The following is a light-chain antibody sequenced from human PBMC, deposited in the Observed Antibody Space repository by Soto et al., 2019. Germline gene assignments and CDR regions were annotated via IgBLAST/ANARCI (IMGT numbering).Light chain of an antibody. V-gene: IGLV2-8*01. Sequence: QSALTQPPSASGSPGQSVTISCTGTSSDIGGYNYVSWYQQHPGKAPKLMIYEVSKRPSGVPDXFSGSKSGNTASLTVSGLQXXXEAXYYCSSYAGSNNVVFGGGTKVTVL. CDR3: SSYAGSNNVV. CDR1: SSDIGGYNY. J-gene: IGLJ2*01. CDR2: EVS.